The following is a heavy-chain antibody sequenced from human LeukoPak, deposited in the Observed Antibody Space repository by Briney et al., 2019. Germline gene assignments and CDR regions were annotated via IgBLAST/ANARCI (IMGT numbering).Heavy chain of an antibody. J-gene: IGHJ4*02. CDR1: GFTFSDYY. CDR2: ISASGGST. D-gene: IGHD3-22*01. V-gene: IGHV3-11*01. CDR3: AAQGYYDNSGYYPYYFNY. Sequence: GGSLRLSCAASGFTFSDYYVSWIRQAPGKGLEWVSHISASGGSTSYADSVKGRFTISGDNTKNSLFLQMSSLRAEDTAVYYCAAQGYYDNSGYYPYYFNYWGQGTLVTVSS.